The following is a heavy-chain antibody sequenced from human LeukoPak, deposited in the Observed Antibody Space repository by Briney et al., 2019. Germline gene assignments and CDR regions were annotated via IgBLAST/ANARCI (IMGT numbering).Heavy chain of an antibody. V-gene: IGHV1-2*02. D-gene: IGHD1-1*01. CDR1: GYTFTDYY. CDR3: ARGSIKTTVAPQGLGV. Sequence: GASLKVSSKPSGYTFTDYYIHWVRQAPGPGLEWMGWINPDSGDTNYAQTFQGRVTLTRDTSISTAYMELSSLRSDNTAIYYCARGSIKTTVAPQGLGVWGQGTTVTFSS. J-gene: IGHJ6*02. CDR2: INPDSGDT.